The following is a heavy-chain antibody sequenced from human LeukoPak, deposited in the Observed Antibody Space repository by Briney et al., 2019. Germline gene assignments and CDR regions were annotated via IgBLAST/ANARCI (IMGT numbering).Heavy chain of an antibody. D-gene: IGHD3-10*01. V-gene: IGHV3-23*01. CDR3: AKGIASRDVDY. J-gene: IGHJ4*02. Sequence: PRGSLRLSCAASGFTFSSYVMSWVRQAPGKGLEWVSAIHRSGGSTYYADSVKGRFTVSRDNSKNTLYLQMNSLRAEDTAVYYCAKGIASRDVDYWGQGTLVTVPS. CDR1: GFTFSSYV. CDR2: IHRSGGST.